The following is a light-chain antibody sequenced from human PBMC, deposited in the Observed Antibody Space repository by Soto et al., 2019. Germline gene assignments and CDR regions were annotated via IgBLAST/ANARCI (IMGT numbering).Light chain of an antibody. J-gene: IGLJ3*02. V-gene: IGLV2-11*01. CDR1: SSDVGVYNY. CDR2: DVI. CDR3: CSYAGSSLWV. Sequence: QSALTQPRSVSGSPGQSVTISCTGTSSDVGVYNYVSWYQQHPGKAPQLVIYDVIKRPSGVPYRFSGSKSGNTASLTISGLQAEYEADYYCCSYAGSSLWVFGGGTKVTVL.